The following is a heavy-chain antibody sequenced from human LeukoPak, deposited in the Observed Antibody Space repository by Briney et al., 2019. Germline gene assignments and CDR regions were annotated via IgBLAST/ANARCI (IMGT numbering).Heavy chain of an antibody. CDR1: GFIFSTYW. CDR3: AAAGSSYYFDY. Sequence: GGSLRLSCAASGFIFSTYWMHWVRQAPGKGLVWVSRINSDGSSTSYADSVKGRFTVSRDNAKNTLYLQMNSLRAEDTAVYYCAAAGSSYYFDYWGQGTLVTVSS. D-gene: IGHD6-13*01. CDR2: INSDGSST. J-gene: IGHJ4*02. V-gene: IGHV3-74*01.